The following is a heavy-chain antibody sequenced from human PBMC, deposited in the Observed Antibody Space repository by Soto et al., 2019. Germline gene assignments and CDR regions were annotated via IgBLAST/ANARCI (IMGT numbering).Heavy chain of an antibody. CDR1: GDSLRSYY. D-gene: IGHD3-22*01. J-gene: IGHJ2*01. CDR2: IDSSGST. Sequence: QEQLLQSGPGLVKPSETLSLTCTVSGDSLRSYYWTWIRQPPGAGLDWIGYIDSSGSTSYNPSLKSRVTISVDTSKNQVSLKLTSVTPADTAMYFCARGFYDSSGYNFPYFGLWGRGTRVTVSS. CDR3: ARGFYDSSGYNFPYFGL. V-gene: IGHV4-59*01.